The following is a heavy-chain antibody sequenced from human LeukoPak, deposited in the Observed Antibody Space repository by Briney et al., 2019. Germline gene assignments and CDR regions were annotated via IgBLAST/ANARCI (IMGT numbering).Heavy chain of an antibody. J-gene: IGHJ4*02. D-gene: IGHD3-10*01. Sequence: ASVKVSCKASGYTFTSYGISWVRQAPGQGLEWMGWISGYNAYTKYEQQLQGRVTMTTDTSTSTAYMELRSLRSEDTAVYYCASSITMVRGVIMWYFDYWGQGTLVTVSS. CDR1: GYTFTSYG. CDR2: ISGYNAYT. V-gene: IGHV1-18*01. CDR3: ASSITMVRGVIMWYFDY.